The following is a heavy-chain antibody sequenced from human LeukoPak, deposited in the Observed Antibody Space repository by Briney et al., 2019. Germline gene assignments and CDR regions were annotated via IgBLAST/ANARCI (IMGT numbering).Heavy chain of an antibody. Sequence: SETLSLTCTVSGDSVSSESFWWGWIRQPPGKELEWIGIVFYTGKTLYNPSLKSRVTISVDTSKNQFSLKLSSVTAADTAVYSCARIVGASDYWGQGTLVTVSS. CDR1: GDSVSSESFW. CDR3: ARIVGASDY. V-gene: IGHV4-39*01. D-gene: IGHD1-26*01. J-gene: IGHJ4*02. CDR2: VFYTGKT.